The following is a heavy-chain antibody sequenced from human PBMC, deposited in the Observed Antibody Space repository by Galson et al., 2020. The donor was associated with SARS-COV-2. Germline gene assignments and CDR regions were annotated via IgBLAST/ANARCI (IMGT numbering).Heavy chain of an antibody. V-gene: IGHV3-21*01. J-gene: IGHJ4*02. D-gene: IGHD6-13*01. CDR3: ARVARGNNYFDY. Sequence: GGSLRLSCSASGFTLSSYHMNWVRQAPGKGLEWVPSLSSTSGFIKYADSVEGRFTISRDNAKNSLYLQMSALRAEDTAVYYCARVARGNNYFDYWGQGTLVTVSS. CDR1: GFTLSSYH. CDR2: LSSTSGFI.